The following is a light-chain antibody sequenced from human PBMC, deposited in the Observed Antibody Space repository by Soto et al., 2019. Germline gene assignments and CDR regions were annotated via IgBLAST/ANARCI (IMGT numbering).Light chain of an antibody. CDR3: CSYTRSYTWV. J-gene: IGLJ3*02. CDR2: KVS. CDR1: SSDVGDGDF. V-gene: IGLV2-14*01. Sequence: QSVLTQPASVSGSPRQSITISCTGTSSDVGDGDFVSWYQQRPGNAPKLMIYKVSNRPSGVSKRFSGSKSGNTASLTISGLQAEDEADYYCCSYTRSYTWVFGGGTQLTVL.